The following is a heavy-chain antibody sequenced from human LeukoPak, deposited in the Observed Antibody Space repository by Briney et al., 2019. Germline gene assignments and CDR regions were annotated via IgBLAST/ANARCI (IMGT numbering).Heavy chain of an antibody. D-gene: IGHD3-9*01. J-gene: IGHJ3*02. CDR1: GFTFSSYS. V-gene: IGHV3-30-3*01. CDR2: ISYDGINK. CDR3: ARDRLLRYFDWARDAFDI. Sequence: GGSLRLSCAASGFTFSSYSMHWVRQAPGKGLEWVAVISYDGINKYYADSVKGRFTISRDNSKNTLYLQMNSLRTEDTAVYYCARDRLLRYFDWARDAFDIWGQGTMVTVSS.